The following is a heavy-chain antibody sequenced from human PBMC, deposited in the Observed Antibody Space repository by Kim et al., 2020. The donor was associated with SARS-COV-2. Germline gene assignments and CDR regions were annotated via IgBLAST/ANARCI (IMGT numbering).Heavy chain of an antibody. Sequence: GGSLRLSCAASGFTFSSYGMHWVRQAPGKGLEWVAVIWYDGSNKYYADSVKGRFTISRDNSKNTLYLQMNSLRAEDTAVYYCAREEGHIAVAFYYYYGMDVWGQGTTVTVSS. CDR1: GFTFSSYG. V-gene: IGHV3-33*01. D-gene: IGHD6-19*01. J-gene: IGHJ6*02. CDR2: IWYDGSNK. CDR3: AREEGHIAVAFYYYYGMDV.